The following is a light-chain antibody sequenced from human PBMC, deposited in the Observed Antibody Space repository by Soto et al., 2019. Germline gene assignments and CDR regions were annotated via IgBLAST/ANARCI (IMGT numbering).Light chain of an antibody. CDR2: GAS. CDR3: LQDYNYPWT. Sequence: AVQRTQSPSSLSASVGDRVTIACRASQGIRTDLGWYQQSPGKAPKVLIVGASTLQSGVPSRFSGSGSGTDFTLTISSLQPEDFATYYCLQDYNYPWTFGQGTKVDIK. V-gene: IGKV1-6*01. J-gene: IGKJ1*01. CDR1: QGIRTD.